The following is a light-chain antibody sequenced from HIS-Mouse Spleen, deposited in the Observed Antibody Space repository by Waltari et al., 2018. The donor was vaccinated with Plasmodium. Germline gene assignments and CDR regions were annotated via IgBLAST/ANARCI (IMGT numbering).Light chain of an antibody. Sequence: DIQMTQSPSSLSASVGDRVTITCRASQSISSYLNWYQQKPGKAPKLLIYAASSWQSGVPSRFSGSGAGTDFTLTISSLQPEDFATYCGQGSYSTPPIVCTFGQGTKVEIK. V-gene: IGKV1-39*01. CDR1: QSISSY. J-gene: IGKJ1*01. CDR2: AAS. CDR3: QGSYSTPPIVCT.